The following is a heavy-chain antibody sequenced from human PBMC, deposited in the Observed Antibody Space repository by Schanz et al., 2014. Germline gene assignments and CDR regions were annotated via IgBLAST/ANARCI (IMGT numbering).Heavy chain of an antibody. CDR1: GFVFGDYY. CDR2: ISDSGTYT. CDR3: VRVSFADPRLYRGMDRDIDY. V-gene: IGHV3-11*06. J-gene: IGHJ4*02. D-gene: IGHD5-18*01. Sequence: QVQVVQSGGGLVKPGGSLRLSCAASGFVFGDYYMTWIRQAPGKGLEWLSYISDSGTYTNYADSLKSRLTISRDDAKKSMYLQMNNLRAEDTAVYYCVRVSFADPRLYRGMDRDIDYWGQGTLVTVSS.